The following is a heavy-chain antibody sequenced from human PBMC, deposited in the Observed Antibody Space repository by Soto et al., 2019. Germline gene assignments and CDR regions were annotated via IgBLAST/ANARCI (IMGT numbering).Heavy chain of an antibody. V-gene: IGHV4-59*01. CDR1: GGSISSYY. Sequence: SETLSLTCTVSGGSISSYYWSWIRQPPGKGLEWIGYIYYSGSTNYNPSLKSRVTISVDTSKNQFSLKLSSVTAADTAVYYCARDLGYCSSTSCYHWFDPWGQGTLVTVSS. D-gene: IGHD2-2*01. CDR2: IYYSGST. J-gene: IGHJ5*02. CDR3: ARDLGYCSSTSCYHWFDP.